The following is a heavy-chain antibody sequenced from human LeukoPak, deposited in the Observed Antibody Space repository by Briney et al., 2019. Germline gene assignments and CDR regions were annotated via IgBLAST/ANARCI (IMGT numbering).Heavy chain of an antibody. CDR1: GFTFSSYE. Sequence: PGGSLRLSCAASGFTFSSYEMNWVRQAPGKGLEWVSAISGSGGSTYYADSVKGRFTISRDNSKNTLYLQMNSLRAEDTAVYYCAKDRGMRPVNVLITMVRGVNPAFDYWGQGTLVTVPS. J-gene: IGHJ4*02. CDR3: AKDRGMRPVNVLITMVRGVNPAFDY. D-gene: IGHD3-10*01. V-gene: IGHV3-23*01. CDR2: ISGSGGST.